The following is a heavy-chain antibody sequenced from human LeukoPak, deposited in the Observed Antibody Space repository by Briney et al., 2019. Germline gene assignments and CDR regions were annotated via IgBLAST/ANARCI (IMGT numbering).Heavy chain of an antibody. Sequence: GESLKISCKGYGYTYTSYWIGWVRQMPGKGLEWMGIIHPDDSDTRYSPSFRGQVTISADKSISTAYLQWSSLKASDTAMYYCARRFYSSSWYWAFDIWGQGTMVTVSS. V-gene: IGHV5-51*01. J-gene: IGHJ3*02. CDR2: IHPDDSDT. D-gene: IGHD6-13*01. CDR1: GYTYTSYW. CDR3: ARRFYSSSWYWAFDI.